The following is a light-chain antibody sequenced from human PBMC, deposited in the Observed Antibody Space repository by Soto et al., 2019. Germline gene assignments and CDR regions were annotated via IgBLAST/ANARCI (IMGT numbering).Light chain of an antibody. CDR1: QSLLHSNGYNY. CDR2: LGS. Sequence: DIVMTQSPLSLPVTPGEPASISCRSSQSLLHSNGYNYLDWYLQKPGQSPQLLIYLGSNRASGVPDRFSGSGSGTDFTLKISRVEAEDVGVYYRMQALQTPPENTFGQGTKLEIK. J-gene: IGKJ2*01. V-gene: IGKV2-28*01. CDR3: MQALQTPPENT.